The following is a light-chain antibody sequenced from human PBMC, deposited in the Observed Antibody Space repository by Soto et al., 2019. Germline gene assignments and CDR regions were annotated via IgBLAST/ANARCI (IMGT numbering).Light chain of an antibody. J-gene: IGLJ1*01. CDR1: SSDVGGYNY. Sequence: QSALTQPRSVSGSPGQSVTISCTGTSSDVGGYNYVSWYQQHPGKAPKVMIYDVSERPSGVPDRLSGSKSGKTVSLTISGLQAEHQAYYYCCSYAGSPRYVLGTGTKLTVL. CDR3: CSYAGSPRYV. V-gene: IGLV2-11*01. CDR2: DVS.